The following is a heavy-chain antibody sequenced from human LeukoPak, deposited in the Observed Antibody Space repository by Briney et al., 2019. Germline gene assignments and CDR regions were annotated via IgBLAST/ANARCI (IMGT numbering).Heavy chain of an antibody. D-gene: IGHD5-18*01. CDR3: ARDLGDTAMS. CDR2: IYYSGST. V-gene: IGHV4-59*01. J-gene: IGHJ5*02. CDR1: GGSISSYY. Sequence: PSETLSLTCTVSGGSISSYYWSWIRQPPGKGLEWIGYIYYSGSTNYNPSLKSRVTISVDTSKNQFSLKLSSVTAADTAVYYCARDLGDTAMSWGQGTLVTVSS.